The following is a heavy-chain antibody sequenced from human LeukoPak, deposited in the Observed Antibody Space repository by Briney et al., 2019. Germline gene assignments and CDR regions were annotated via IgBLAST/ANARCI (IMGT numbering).Heavy chain of an antibody. J-gene: IGHJ5*02. CDR1: GGSISSGDYY. Sequence: PSQTLSLTCTVSGGSISSGDYYWSWIRQPPGKGLEWIGYIYYSGSTYYNPSLKSRVTISVDTSKNQFSLKLSSVTAADTAVYSCARGIRVTMIRGVIRNCFDPWGQGTLVTVSS. V-gene: IGHV4-30-4*01. CDR3: ARGIRVTMIRGVIRNCFDP. D-gene: IGHD3-10*01. CDR2: IYYSGST.